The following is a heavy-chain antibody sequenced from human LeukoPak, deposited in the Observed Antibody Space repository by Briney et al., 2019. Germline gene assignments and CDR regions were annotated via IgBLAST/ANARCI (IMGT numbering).Heavy chain of an antibody. CDR1: AYSISISYY. Sequence: SETLSLTCAVSAYSISISYYWSWIRQPPGKGLEWIGYIYYSGSTNYNPSLKSRVTISVDTSKNQFSLKLSSVTAADTAVYYCARARVVDTAMVTGLYYYYYYYMDVWGKGTTVTVSS. V-gene: IGHV4-59*01. D-gene: IGHD5-18*01. J-gene: IGHJ6*03. CDR3: ARARVVDTAMVTGLYYYYYYYMDV. CDR2: IYYSGST.